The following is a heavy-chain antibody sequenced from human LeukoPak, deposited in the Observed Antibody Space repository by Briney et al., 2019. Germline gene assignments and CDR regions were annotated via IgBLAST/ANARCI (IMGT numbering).Heavy chain of an antibody. D-gene: IGHD5-24*01. Sequence: SETLSLTCTVSGGSISSSSYYWGWIRQPPGKGLEWIGSIYYSGSTYYNPSLKSRVTISVDTSKNQFSLKLSSVTAADTAVYYCARGWLQFHYWGQGTLVTVSS. J-gene: IGHJ4*02. V-gene: IGHV4-39*07. CDR2: IYYSGST. CDR3: ARGWLQFHY. CDR1: GGSISSSSYY.